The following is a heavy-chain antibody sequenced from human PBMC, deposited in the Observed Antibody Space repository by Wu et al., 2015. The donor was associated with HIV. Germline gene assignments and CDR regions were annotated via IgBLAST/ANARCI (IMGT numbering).Heavy chain of an antibody. J-gene: IGHJ3*02. CDR1: GYTFTSYY. D-gene: IGHD3-22*01. CDR2: INPSGGST. CDR3: ARTSSGYYYVSAHFDI. Sequence: QVQLVQSGAEVKKPGASVKVSCKASGYTFTSYYMHWVRQAPGQGLEWMGIINPSGGSTSYAQKFQGRVTMTRDTSTSTVYMELSSLRSEDTAVYYCARTSSGYYYVSAHFDIWGQGTMVTVSS. V-gene: IGHV1-46*01.